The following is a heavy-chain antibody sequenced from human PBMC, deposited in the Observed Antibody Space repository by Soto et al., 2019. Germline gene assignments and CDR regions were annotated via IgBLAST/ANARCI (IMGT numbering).Heavy chain of an antibody. J-gene: IGHJ6*02. Sequence: PSETLSLTCTVSGGSISSYYWSWIRQPPGKGLEWIGYIYYSGSTNYNPSLKSRVTISVDTSKNQFSLKLSSVTAADTAVYYCARDRDYDILTGYSRRAPNYYYGMDVWGQGTTVTVSS. D-gene: IGHD3-9*01. CDR1: GGSISSYY. CDR2: IYYSGST. CDR3: ARDRDYDILTGYSRRAPNYYYGMDV. V-gene: IGHV4-59*01.